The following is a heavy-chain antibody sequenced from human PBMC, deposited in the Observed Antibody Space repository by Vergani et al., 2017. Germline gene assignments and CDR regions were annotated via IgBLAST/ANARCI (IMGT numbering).Heavy chain of an antibody. CDR3: ARDFTGITMVRGVHP. J-gene: IGHJ5*02. Sequence: QVQLVESGGGVVQPGRSLRLSCAASGFTFSSYGMHWVRQAPGKGLEWVAVISYDGSNKYYADSVKGRFTISRDNSKNTLYLQMNSLRAEDTAVYYCARDFTGITMVRGVHPWGQGTLVTVSS. V-gene: IGHV3-30*03. CDR2: ISYDGSNK. CDR1: GFTFSSYG. D-gene: IGHD3-10*01.